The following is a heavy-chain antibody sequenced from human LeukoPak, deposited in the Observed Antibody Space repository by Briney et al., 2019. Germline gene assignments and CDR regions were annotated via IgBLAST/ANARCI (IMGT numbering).Heavy chain of an antibody. D-gene: IGHD3-22*01. CDR2: IIPIFGTA. V-gene: IGHV1-69*13. Sequence: SVKVSRKASGGTFSSYAISWVRQAPGQGLEWMGGIIPIFGTANYAQKFQGRVTITADESTSTAYMELSSLRSEDTAVYYCASLDSSGQYYYYYYGMDVWGQGTTVTVSS. CDR3: ASLDSSGQYYYYYYGMDV. CDR1: GGTFSSYA. J-gene: IGHJ6*02.